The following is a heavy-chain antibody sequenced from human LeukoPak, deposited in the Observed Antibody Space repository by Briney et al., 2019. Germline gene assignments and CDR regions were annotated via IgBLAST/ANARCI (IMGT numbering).Heavy chain of an antibody. V-gene: IGHV3-23*01. J-gene: IGHJ1*01. CDR2: ISGSGGST. Sequence: GSLQLSCAASGFTFSSYAMSWVRQAQGKGLEGVSAISGSGGSTYYADSVKGRFTISRDNSKNTLYLLMNSLRAEDTAVYYCAKDYSYGDVREYFQHWGQGTLVTVSS. CDR1: GFTFSSYA. D-gene: IGHD4-17*01. CDR3: AKDYSYGDVREYFQH.